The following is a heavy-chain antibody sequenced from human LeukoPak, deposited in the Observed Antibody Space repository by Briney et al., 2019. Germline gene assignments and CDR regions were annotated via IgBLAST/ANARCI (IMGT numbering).Heavy chain of an antibody. CDR3: AKDREFGDYGGGYFDY. D-gene: IGHD3-10*01. CDR2: ISGSGGST. Sequence: PGGSLRLSCAASGFTFSSYAMSRVRQAPGKGLEWVSAISGSGGSTYYADSVKGRFTISRDNSKNTLYLQMNSLRAEDTAVYYCAKDREFGDYGGGYFDYWGQGTLVTVSS. V-gene: IGHV3-23*01. J-gene: IGHJ4*02. CDR1: GFTFSSYA.